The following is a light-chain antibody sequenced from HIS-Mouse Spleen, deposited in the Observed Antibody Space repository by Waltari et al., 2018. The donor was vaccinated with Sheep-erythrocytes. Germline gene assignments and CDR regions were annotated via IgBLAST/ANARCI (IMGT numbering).Light chain of an antibody. CDR1: KLGDKY. J-gene: IGLJ1*01. CDR2: QDS. V-gene: IGLV3-1*01. Sequence: SYELTQPPSVSVSPGQTASITCPGDKLGDKYACWYQQKPGQSPVLVIYQDSKRPSGIPERFSGSNSGNPATLTISGTQAMDEADYYCQAWDSSTYVFGTGTKVTVL. CDR3: QAWDSSTYV.